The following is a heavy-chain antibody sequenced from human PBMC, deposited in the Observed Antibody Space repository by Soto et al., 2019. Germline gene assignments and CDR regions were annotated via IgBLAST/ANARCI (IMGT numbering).Heavy chain of an antibody. CDR1: GFTFGYYN. CDR2: VRSSGDDT. CDR3: ARDGESSSSSDFEF. V-gene: IGHV3-48*02. Sequence: DVQLVESGGGLVQPGGSLRLSCAASGFTFGYYNMHWVRQAPGKGLEWVSFVRSSGDDTYYADSVKGRFTISRDNAKDSLYLQMNSLREEATAVYYCARDGESSSSSDFEFWGQGALVTVSS. J-gene: IGHJ4*02. D-gene: IGHD2-2*01.